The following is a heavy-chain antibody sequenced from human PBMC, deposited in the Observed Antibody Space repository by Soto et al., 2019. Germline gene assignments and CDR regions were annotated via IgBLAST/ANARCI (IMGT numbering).Heavy chain of an antibody. J-gene: IGHJ4*02. D-gene: IGHD6-13*01. CDR2: IYYSGST. CDR1: GRSISSDY. Sequence: DALARTCTVSGRSISSDYWSWIRQPPGKGLEWIGYIYYSGSTNYNPSLKSRVTMARDTSTSTVYMDLSSLRSDDTAVYYCARDLAAADYWGQGTLVTVSS. V-gene: IGHV4-59*01. CDR3: ARDLAAADY.